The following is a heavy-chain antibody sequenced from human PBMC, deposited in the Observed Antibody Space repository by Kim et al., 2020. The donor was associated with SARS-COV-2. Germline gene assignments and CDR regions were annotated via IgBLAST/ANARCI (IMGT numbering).Heavy chain of an antibody. V-gene: IGHV3-9*01. D-gene: IGHD6-19*01. Sequence: GGSLRLSCAASGFTFDDYAMHWVRQAPGKGLEWVSGISWNSGSIGYADSVKGRFTISRDNAKNSLYLQMNSLRAEDTALYYCAKDTGYSSGEIDYWGQGTLVTVSS. CDR1: GFTFDDYA. CDR2: ISWNSGSI. J-gene: IGHJ4*02. CDR3: AKDTGYSSGEIDY.